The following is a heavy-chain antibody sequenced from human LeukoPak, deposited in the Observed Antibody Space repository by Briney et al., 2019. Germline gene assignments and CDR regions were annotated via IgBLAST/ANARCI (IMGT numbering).Heavy chain of an antibody. D-gene: IGHD4-17*01. CDR1: GFTFSSYG. J-gene: IGHJ4*02. Sequence: PGGSLRLSCAASGFTFSSYGMHWVRQAPGKGLEWVAVISYDGSNKYYADSVKGRFTISRDNAKNSLYLQMNSLRAEDTALYYCAKEMIPTVTDFWYFDYWGQGNLVTVSS. CDR2: ISYDGSNK. CDR3: AKEMIPTVTDFWYFDY. V-gene: IGHV3-30*18.